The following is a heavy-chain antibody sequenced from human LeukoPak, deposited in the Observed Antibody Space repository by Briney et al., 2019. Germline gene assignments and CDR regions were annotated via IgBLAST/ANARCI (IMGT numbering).Heavy chain of an antibody. V-gene: IGHV1-8*01. CDR1: GYTFTSYD. CDR2: MNPNSGNT. Sequence: ASVKVSCKASGYTFTSYDINWVRQATGQGLEWMGWMNPNSGNTGYAQKFQGRVTMTTDTSTSTAYMELRSLRSDDTAVYYCARVGDFWSGYPNWFDPWGQGTLVTVSS. J-gene: IGHJ5*02. D-gene: IGHD3-3*01. CDR3: ARVGDFWSGYPNWFDP.